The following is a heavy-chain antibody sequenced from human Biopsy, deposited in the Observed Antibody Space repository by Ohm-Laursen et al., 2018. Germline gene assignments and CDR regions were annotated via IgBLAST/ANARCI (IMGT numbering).Heavy chain of an antibody. D-gene: IGHD3-16*01. J-gene: IGHJ3*01. CDR1: GYAVSDYF. CDR2: ISPYSGGR. Sequence: ASVKVSCKGSGYAVSDYFLHWLRQAPGPEPEWMGGISPYSGGRNYAQKFQGRVTMTTDTSTSTVYLELRRLISDDTAVYYCARDIMNRIAGLVARSDVFDVWGQGTLVTVSS. V-gene: IGHV1-2*02. CDR3: ARDIMNRIAGLVARSDVFDV.